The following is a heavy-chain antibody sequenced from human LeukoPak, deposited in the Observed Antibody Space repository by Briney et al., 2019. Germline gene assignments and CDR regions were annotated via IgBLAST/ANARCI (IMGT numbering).Heavy chain of an antibody. CDR1: GFTFSEYY. CDR3: ATSERSYSASGTFDN. V-gene: IGHV3-11*01. CDR2: ITVSGSPM. D-gene: IGHD3-10*01. Sequence: GGSLRLSCAASGFTFSEYYMSWVRQAPGKGLEWVSYITVSGSPMMYADSVKGRFTISRDNAKNSLYLQMNSLRVGDSAVYYCATSERSYSASGTFDNWGLGTLVTVSS. J-gene: IGHJ4*02.